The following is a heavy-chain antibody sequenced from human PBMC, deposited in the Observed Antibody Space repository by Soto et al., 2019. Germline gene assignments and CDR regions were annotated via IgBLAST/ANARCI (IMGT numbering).Heavy chain of an antibody. CDR2: IKQDGTDK. D-gene: IGHD5-18*01. V-gene: IGHV3-7*01. CDR1: GFTFSRYW. Sequence: GGSLRLSCAASGFTFSRYWMNWVRQAPGKGLEWVANIKQDGTDKNYVDSVKGRFTISRDNARKSLYLQMDSLRAEDTAVYFCARGDTPMITGMDSFDIWGQGTMVTVSS. CDR3: ARGDTPMITGMDSFDI. J-gene: IGHJ3*02.